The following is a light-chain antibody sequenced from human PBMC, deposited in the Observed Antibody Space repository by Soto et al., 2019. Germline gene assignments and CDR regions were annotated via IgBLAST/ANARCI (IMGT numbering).Light chain of an antibody. Sequence: QSALTQPASVSGSPGQSITISCTGTSSDVGGYNFVSWYQQHPGKAPKLMIYEVTDRPSGVSNRFSGSKSGSTASLTISGPQAEDEADYYCSSYTSRNTLAFGGGTKLTVL. J-gene: IGLJ2*01. CDR3: SSYTSRNTLA. CDR1: SSDVGGYNF. CDR2: EVT. V-gene: IGLV2-14*01.